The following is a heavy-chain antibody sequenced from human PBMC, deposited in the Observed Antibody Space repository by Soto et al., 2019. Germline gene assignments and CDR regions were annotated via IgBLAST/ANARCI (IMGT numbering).Heavy chain of an antibody. CDR2: ISGYNGNT. D-gene: IGHD6-25*01. CDR1: GYSFTTYG. CDR3: AREGPAPYYYYGRDV. Sequence: QVQLVQSRGEVKKPGASVKVSCKTSGYSFTTYGFSWVRQAPGQGLEWMGWISGYNGNTNYAQKFQGRVTMTTDTSTSTAYMELRSLRSDDTAVYYCAREGPAPYYYYGRDVWGQGSTVTVSS. V-gene: IGHV1-18*01. J-gene: IGHJ6*02.